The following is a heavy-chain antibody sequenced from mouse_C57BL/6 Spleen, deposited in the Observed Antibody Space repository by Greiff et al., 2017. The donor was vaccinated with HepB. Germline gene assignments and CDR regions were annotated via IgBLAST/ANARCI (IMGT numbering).Heavy chain of an antibody. CDR3: ARSSLPFYAMDY. V-gene: IGHV1-26*01. J-gene: IGHJ4*01. Sequence: EVQLQQSGPELVKPGASVKISCKASGYTFTDYYMNWVKQSHGKSLEWIGDINPNNGGTSYNQKFKGKATLTVDKSSSTAYMELRSLTSEDSAVYYCARSSLPFYAMDYWGQGTSVTVAS. D-gene: IGHD1-2*01. CDR1: GYTFTDYY. CDR2: INPNNGGT.